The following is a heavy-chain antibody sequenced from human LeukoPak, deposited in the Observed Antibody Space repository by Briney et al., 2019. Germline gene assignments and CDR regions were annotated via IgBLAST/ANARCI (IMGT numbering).Heavy chain of an antibody. J-gene: IGHJ4*02. Sequence: PSETLSLTCSVSGASISGGTYYWGWIRQPPGKGLEWIGSIYYTGSTYDHPSLKSRLTISVATSKNQFSLKLSSVTAADTAVYYCARRGGSGRAFDYWGQGTLVTVSS. CDR2: IYYTGST. V-gene: IGHV4-39*01. CDR1: GASISGGTYY. CDR3: ARRGGSGRAFDY. D-gene: IGHD1-26*01.